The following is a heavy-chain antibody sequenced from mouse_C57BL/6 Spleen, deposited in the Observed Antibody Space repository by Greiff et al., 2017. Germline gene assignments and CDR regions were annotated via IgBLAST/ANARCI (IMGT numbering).Heavy chain of an antibody. D-gene: IGHD4-1*01. CDR3: ARKRDWDAYWYFDV. CDR1: GFSLTSYG. J-gene: IGHJ1*03. V-gene: IGHV2-2*01. Sequence: VKLQESGPGLVQPSQSLSITCTVSGFSLTSYGVHWVRQSPGKGLEWLGVIWSGGSTDYNAAFISRRSISKDNSKSQVFFKMNSQQADDTAIYYCARKRDWDAYWYFDVWGTGTTVTVSS. CDR2: IWSGGST.